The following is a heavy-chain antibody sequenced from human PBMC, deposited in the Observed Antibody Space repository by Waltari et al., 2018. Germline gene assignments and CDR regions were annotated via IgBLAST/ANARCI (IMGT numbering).Heavy chain of an antibody. V-gene: IGHV3-7*01. CDR3: ARLIGGTLTEYYQ. D-gene: IGHD1-26*01. CDR2: IKEDGSEK. J-gene: IGHJ1*01. CDR1: GFTFSSHW. Sequence: EVQLMESGGGLVQPGGSLRLSCAASGFTFSSHWMTGVRQAPGKGLEWVANIKEDGSEKYYVDSVKGRFTISRDNAKNSLYLQMNSLRVEDAAVYYCARLIGGTLTEYYQWGQGTLVTVPS.